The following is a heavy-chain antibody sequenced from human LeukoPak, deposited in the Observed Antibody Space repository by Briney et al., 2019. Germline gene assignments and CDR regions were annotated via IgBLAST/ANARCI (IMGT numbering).Heavy chain of an antibody. D-gene: IGHD1-26*01. Sequence: NSGGSLRLSCAASGFTFSSYSMNRVRQAPGKGLEWVSSISSSSSYIYYADSVKGRFTISRDNAKNSLYLQMNSLRAEDTAVYYCASIVGAFFQHWGQGTLVTVSS. V-gene: IGHV3-21*01. CDR2: ISSSSSYI. J-gene: IGHJ1*01. CDR3: ASIVGAFFQH. CDR1: GFTFSSYS.